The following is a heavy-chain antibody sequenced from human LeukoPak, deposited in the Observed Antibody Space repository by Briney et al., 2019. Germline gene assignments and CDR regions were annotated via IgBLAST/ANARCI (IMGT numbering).Heavy chain of an antibody. J-gene: IGHJ4*02. Sequence: GGSLRLSCAASGFTFSSYCMNWVRQVPGKGLVWVARINTSGSSITYADSVKGRFTISRDNAKNTLYLQMDSLRAEDTGVYYCARSNQADDYWGQGTLVTVSS. CDR3: ARSNQADDY. CDR2: INTSGSSI. V-gene: IGHV3-74*01. D-gene: IGHD1-14*01. CDR1: GFTFSSYC.